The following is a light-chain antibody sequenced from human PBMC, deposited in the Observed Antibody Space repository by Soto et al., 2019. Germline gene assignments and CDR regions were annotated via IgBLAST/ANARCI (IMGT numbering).Light chain of an antibody. CDR1: QDIGNW. CDR3: QQAKSFPIT. Sequence: DIQVTQSPPSMAASVGDRVTITCRASQDIGNWMTWYQQKPGKAPKLLIYSASTLVRGVPSRFSGGGSGTEFTLTISGLQPEDSLTYYCQQAKSFPITFGQGTRL. CDR2: SAS. V-gene: IGKV1-12*01. J-gene: IGKJ5*01.